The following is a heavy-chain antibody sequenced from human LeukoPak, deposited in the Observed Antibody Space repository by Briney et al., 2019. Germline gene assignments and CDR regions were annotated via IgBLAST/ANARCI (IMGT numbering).Heavy chain of an antibody. CDR3: ARDLWGKTAKFDY. D-gene: IGHD3-16*01. CDR1: GFTFSTYS. V-gene: IGHV3-48*01. Sequence: GGSLRLSCEDSGFTFSTYSMNWVRQAPGRGLEWVSYISSSSSTIYYADSVKGRFTISRDNAKNSLSLQMNSMRVEDTAVYYCARDLWGKTAKFDYWGQGTLVTVSS. CDR2: ISSSSSTI. J-gene: IGHJ4*02.